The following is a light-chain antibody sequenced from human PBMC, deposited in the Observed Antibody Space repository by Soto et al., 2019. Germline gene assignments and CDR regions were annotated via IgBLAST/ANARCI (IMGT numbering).Light chain of an antibody. Sequence: IVLTQSPATLSLSPGERATLSCRASQSVSTYLAWYQQRTGQAPWLIIYDASNRATGIPARFSGSGSGTDFTLTISSLEPEDFAVYYCQQRSNWPPSWTFGQGTKVDIK. CDR3: QQRSNWPPSWT. V-gene: IGKV3-11*01. J-gene: IGKJ1*01. CDR2: DAS. CDR1: QSVSTY.